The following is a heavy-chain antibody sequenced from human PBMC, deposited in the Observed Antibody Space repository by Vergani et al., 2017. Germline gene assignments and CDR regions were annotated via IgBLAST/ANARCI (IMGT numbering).Heavy chain of an antibody. J-gene: IGHJ3*01. CDR3: VRDGRVSRT. CDR2: ISGNNDDV. CDR1: GFTFSHYS. V-gene: IGHV3-21*01. Sequence: EVQLLESGGDLVQPGGSLRLSCVASGFTFSHYSMNWVRQAPGKGLEWVSSISGNNDDVYYADSVKGRFTISRDNAKNSLYLDMSSLRAEDTAVYYCVRDGRVSRTWGQGTLVAVSS.